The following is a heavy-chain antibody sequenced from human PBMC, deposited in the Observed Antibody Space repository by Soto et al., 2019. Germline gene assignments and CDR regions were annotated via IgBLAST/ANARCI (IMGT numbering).Heavy chain of an antibody. D-gene: IGHD3-10*01. CDR3: GRDGPYYYASRMDV. Sequence: EVQLVESGGGLVQPGGSLRLSCVASGIPVSSNYMTWVRQAPGKGLEWVSVLHSGGDTYYANSVKGRFTISRHDSTNTLSLQMNSLTAEDTAVYYCGRDGPYYYASRMDVWGQGTTVTVSS. J-gene: IGHJ6*02. CDR1: GIPVSSNY. V-gene: IGHV3-53*04. CDR2: LHSGGDT.